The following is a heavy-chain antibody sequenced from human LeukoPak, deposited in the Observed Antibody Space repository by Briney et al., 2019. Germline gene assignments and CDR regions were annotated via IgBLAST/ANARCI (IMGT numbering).Heavy chain of an antibody. CDR1: GYTFTNYW. CDR3: AREKELELHDAFDI. J-gene: IGHJ3*02. V-gene: IGHV3-74*01. Sequence: QPGGSLRLSCAASGYTFTNYWMHWVRQAPGEGLVWVSRINTDGTNKVYADSVRGRFTVSRDNAKNTLYLQMVSLRAEDTAVYYCAREKELELHDAFDIWGQGTMVTVSS. CDR2: INTDGTNK. D-gene: IGHD1-7*01.